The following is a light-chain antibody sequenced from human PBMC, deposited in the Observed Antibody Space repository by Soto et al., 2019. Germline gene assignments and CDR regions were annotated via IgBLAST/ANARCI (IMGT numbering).Light chain of an antibody. CDR1: ISNIGSNY. CDR2: RNN. J-gene: IGLJ1*01. Sequence: HSVLTQPPSASGTPGQRVTISCSGSISNIGSNYVYWYQQLPGTAPKLLIYRNNQRPSGVPDRFSGSKSGTSASLAISGLRSEDEADYYCAAWDDSLSGYVFGTGTKVTVL. V-gene: IGLV1-47*01. CDR3: AAWDDSLSGYV.